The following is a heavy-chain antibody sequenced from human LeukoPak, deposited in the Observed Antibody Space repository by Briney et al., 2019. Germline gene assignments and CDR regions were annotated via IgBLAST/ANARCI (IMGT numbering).Heavy chain of an antibody. CDR2: INPNSGGT. D-gene: IGHD3-22*01. CDR1: GYTFTGYY. CDR3: ARGQGDTMIVVVFDY. Sequence: GAAVKVSCKASGYTFTGYYMHWVRQAPGQGLEWMARINPNSGGTNYAQKFQGRVTMTRDTSISTAYMELSRLRSDDTAVYYCARGQGDTMIVVVFDYWGQGTLVTVSS. J-gene: IGHJ4*02. V-gene: IGHV1-2*06.